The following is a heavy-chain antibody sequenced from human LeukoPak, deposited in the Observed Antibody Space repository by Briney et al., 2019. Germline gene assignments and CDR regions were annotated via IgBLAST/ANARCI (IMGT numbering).Heavy chain of an antibody. CDR2: IYYSGST. V-gene: IGHV4-59*12. CDR3: ATSHYCNGGSCYSGLFNY. Sequence: PSETLSLTCTVSGGSISSYYWSWILQPPGKGLEWIVYIYYSGSTNYNPSLKSRVTISVDTSKNQFSLNLSSVTAADTAVYYCATSHYCNGGSCYSGLFNYWGQGTLVTVSS. J-gene: IGHJ4*02. D-gene: IGHD2-15*01. CDR1: GGSISSYY.